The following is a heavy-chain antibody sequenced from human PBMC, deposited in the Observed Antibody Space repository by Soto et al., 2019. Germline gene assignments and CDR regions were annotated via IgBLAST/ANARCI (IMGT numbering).Heavy chain of an antibody. D-gene: IGHD3-10*01. Sequence: PSETLSLTCTVSGGSISGYYWSWIRQPPGKGLEWIGYIYYSGSTNYNPSLKSRLTISIDTSKNQFSLKLSSVTAADTAVYYCARLLRGVTRRYYFDYWGQGTPVTVSS. CDR3: ARLLRGVTRRYYFDY. CDR1: GGSISGYY. CDR2: IYYSGST. J-gene: IGHJ4*02. V-gene: IGHV4-59*08.